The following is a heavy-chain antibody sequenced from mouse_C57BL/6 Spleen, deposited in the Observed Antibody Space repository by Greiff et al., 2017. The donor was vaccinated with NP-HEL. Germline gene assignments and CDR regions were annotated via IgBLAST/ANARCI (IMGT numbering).Heavy chain of an antibody. CDR1: GFSLTSYG. J-gene: IGHJ3*01. D-gene: IGHD2-4*01. CDR2: IWGVGST. Sequence: VQLKESGPGLVAPSQSLSITCTVSGFSLTSYGVDRVRQSPGKGLEWLGVIWGVGSTNYNSALKSRLSISKDNSKSQVFLKMNSLPTDDTAMYYCAARKLYYDYDCFAYWGQGTLVTVSA. CDR3: AARKLYYDYDCFAY. V-gene: IGHV2-6*01.